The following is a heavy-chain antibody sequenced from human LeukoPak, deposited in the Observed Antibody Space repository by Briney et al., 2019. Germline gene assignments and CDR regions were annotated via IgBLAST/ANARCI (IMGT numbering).Heavy chain of an antibody. CDR1: GFTFSSYS. V-gene: IGHV3-48*01. D-gene: IGHD3-22*01. CDR3: AAKPRKDALYYPGY. CDR2: ISSSSSTI. Sequence: YPGGSLRLSCAASGFTFSSYSMNWVRQAPGKGLEWVSYISSSSSTIYYADSVKGRFTISRDNAKNSLYLQMNSLRAEDTAVYYCAAKPRKDALYYPGYWGQGTLVTVSS. J-gene: IGHJ4*02.